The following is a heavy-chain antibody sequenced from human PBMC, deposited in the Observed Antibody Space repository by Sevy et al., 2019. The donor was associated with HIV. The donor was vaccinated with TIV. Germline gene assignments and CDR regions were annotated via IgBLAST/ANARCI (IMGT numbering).Heavy chain of an antibody. CDR1: GGSISSGSYY. CDR3: ARETTVTTFPLPQWEYYYYYYMDV. J-gene: IGHJ6*03. Sequence: SETLSLTCTVSGGSISSGSYYWSWIRQPAGKGLEWIGRIYTSGSTNYNPSLRSRVTISVDTSKNQFSLKLSSVTAAETAVYYCARETTVTTFPLPQWEYYYYYYMDVWGKGTTVTVSS. CDR2: IYTSGST. V-gene: IGHV4-61*02. D-gene: IGHD4-17*01.